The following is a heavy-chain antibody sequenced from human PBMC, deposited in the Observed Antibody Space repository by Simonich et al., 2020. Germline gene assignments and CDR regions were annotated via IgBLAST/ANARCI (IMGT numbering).Heavy chain of an antibody. CDR3: ARDGLGTAYYYYMDV. J-gene: IGHJ6*03. CDR1: GFTFSSYW. CDR2: IKQDGSAK. Sequence: EVQLVESGGGLVQPGGSLRLSCAASGFTFSSYWMGWVRQAPGKGLEWVDNIKQDGSAKYYVDSVKGRFPISRDNAKNSLYLQMNSLRAEDTAVYYCARDGLGTAYYYYMDVWGKGTTVTVSS. V-gene: IGHV3-7*01. D-gene: IGHD7-27*01.